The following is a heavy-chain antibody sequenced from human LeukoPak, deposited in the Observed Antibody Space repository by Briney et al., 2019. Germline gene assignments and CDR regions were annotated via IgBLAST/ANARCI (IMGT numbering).Heavy chain of an antibody. J-gene: IGHJ4*02. D-gene: IGHD1-26*01. V-gene: IGHV1-69*13. CDR1: GYTFTGYY. Sequence: SVKVSCKASGYTFTGYYMHWVRQAPGQGLEWMGGIIPSVGTANHPQKFQGRVTITRHESTRTDYMELSSLRPEDTAVYYCAAHSGSSITLDYWGQGTLVTVSS. CDR2: IIPSVGTA. CDR3: AAHSGSSITLDY.